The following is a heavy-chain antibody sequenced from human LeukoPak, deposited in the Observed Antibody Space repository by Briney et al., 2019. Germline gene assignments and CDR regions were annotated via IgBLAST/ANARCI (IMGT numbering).Heavy chain of an antibody. J-gene: IGHJ4*02. D-gene: IGHD1-26*01. CDR1: GFTFSSYS. CDR3: VKRSGLYFDY. V-gene: IGHV3-48*01. Sequence: GGSLRLSCAASGFTFSSYSMNWVRQAPGKGLEWVSYISSSSSTIYYADSVKGRFTISRDNSKNTVNLQMSSLRAEDTAVYYCVKRSGLYFDYWGQGILVTVSS. CDR2: ISSSSSTI.